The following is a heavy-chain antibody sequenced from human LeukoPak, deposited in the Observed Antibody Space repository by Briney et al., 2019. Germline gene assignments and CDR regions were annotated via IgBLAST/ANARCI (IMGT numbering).Heavy chain of an antibody. V-gene: IGHV4-39*01. CDR2: IYYSGST. J-gene: IGHJ4*02. CDR1: GGSISSSSYY. D-gene: IGHD3-16*01. Sequence: SETLSLTCTVSGGSISSSSYYWGWIRQPPGKGLEWIGSIYYSGSTYYNPSLKSRVTISVDTSKNQFSLKLSSVTAADTAVYYCARRQGLIFDYWGQGTLVTVSS. CDR3: ARRQGLIFDY.